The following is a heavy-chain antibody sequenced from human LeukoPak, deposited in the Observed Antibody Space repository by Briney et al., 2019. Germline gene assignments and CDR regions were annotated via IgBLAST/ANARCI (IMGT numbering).Heavy chain of an antibody. D-gene: IGHD5-18*01. J-gene: IGHJ4*02. Sequence: GASLLISCQCSGFYFTAYGIAWVRPLPGKGLEWMGNIYPGGSNGRYSPSFQGQVIMSADESITTVYLQRSSLKASDTAMYYSARHFHSAWFGFWGQGSLVTVSS. CDR2: IYPGGSNG. CDR1: GFYFTAYG. CDR3: ARHFHSAWFGF. V-gene: IGHV5-51*01.